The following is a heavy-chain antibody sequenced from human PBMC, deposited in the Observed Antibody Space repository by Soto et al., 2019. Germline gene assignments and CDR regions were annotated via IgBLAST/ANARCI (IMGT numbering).Heavy chain of an antibody. Sequence: GGSLRLSCAASGFTFSSSWMHWVRQAPGKGLVWVSRISSDGSITSYADSVKGQFTISRDNAKNTLYLQMNSLRADDTAVYYCARGSSSWYVSFDYWGQGILVTDSS. CDR3: ARGSSSWYVSFDY. CDR2: ISSDGSIT. J-gene: IGHJ4*02. CDR1: GFTFSSSW. V-gene: IGHV3-74*01. D-gene: IGHD6-13*01.